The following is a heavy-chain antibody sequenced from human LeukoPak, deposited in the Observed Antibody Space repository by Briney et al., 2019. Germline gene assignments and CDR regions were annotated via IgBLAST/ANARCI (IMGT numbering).Heavy chain of an antibody. V-gene: IGHV4-39*01. J-gene: IGHJ4*02. CDR3: ARLGQWLVLY. D-gene: IGHD6-19*01. Sequence: KPSETLSLTCTVSGGSISSSSYYWGWIRQPPGKGLAWIGTIHYSGSTYYNPSLESRVTISVDASKNQFSLKLSSVTAADTAVYYCARLGQWLVLYWGQGTLVTVSS. CDR2: IHYSGST. CDR1: GGSISSSSYY.